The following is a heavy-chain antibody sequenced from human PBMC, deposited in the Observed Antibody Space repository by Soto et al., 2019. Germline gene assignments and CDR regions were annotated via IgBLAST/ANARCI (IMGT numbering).Heavy chain of an antibody. D-gene: IGHD3-10*01. Sequence: QITLKESGTTLVKPTQTLTLTCTFSGFSLSTSGVGVGWIRQPPGKALEWLALIYWDDDKRYSPSLKSRLTITKGTSKNQVVPTMTNMDPVHTATYYRAHSWMVRVFKPLTVDYWGQGTLVTVSS. CDR1: GFSLSTSGVG. CDR3: AHSWMVRVFKPLTVDY. J-gene: IGHJ4*02. CDR2: IYWDDDK. V-gene: IGHV2-5*02.